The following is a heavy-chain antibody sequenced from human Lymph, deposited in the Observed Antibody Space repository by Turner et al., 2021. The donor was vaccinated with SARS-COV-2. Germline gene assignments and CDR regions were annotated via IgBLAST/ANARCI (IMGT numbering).Heavy chain of an antibody. D-gene: IGHD3-10*01. CDR2: IYYSGSN. CDR1: GGSISSSSHY. CDR3: ARLVRRAEYYFDY. J-gene: IGHJ4*02. Sequence: QLQLQESGPGLVKPSETLSLTCTVSGGSISSSSHYWGWIRQPPGRGLEGIGHIYYSGSNYYNPSLKSRVTISVDTSKNQFSLKLSSVTAADTAVYYCARLVRRAEYYFDYWGQGTLVTVSS. V-gene: IGHV4-39*01.